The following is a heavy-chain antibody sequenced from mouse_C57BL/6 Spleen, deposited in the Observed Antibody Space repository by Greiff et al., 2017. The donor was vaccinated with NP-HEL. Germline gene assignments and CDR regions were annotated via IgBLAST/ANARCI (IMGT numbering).Heavy chain of an antibody. V-gene: IGHV1-52*01. CDR2: INPSDSDT. Sequence: QVQLQQPGAELVRPGSSVKLSCKASGYTFTSYWMHWVKQRPIQGLEWIGNINPSDSDTHYNQKFKDKATLTVDKSSSTAYMQHSSLTSEDSAVYYGAREYYGSSYAMDYWGQGTSVTVSS. CDR3: AREYYGSSYAMDY. J-gene: IGHJ4*01. D-gene: IGHD1-1*01. CDR1: GYTFTSYW.